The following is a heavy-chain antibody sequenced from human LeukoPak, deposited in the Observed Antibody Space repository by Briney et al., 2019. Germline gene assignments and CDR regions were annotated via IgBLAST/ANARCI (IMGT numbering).Heavy chain of an antibody. Sequence: ASVKVSFQATGYTVTNYYIDCVGQAPGQGLEWMGIINPSSGSTTYAQRFQGRVSMTRDTSTSTVYMELSSLRSEDTAVYFCAVGGLGLQLWPLHYWGQGTLVTASS. V-gene: IGHV1-46*01. CDR3: AVGGLGLQLWPLHY. D-gene: IGHD5-18*01. CDR1: GYTVTNYY. J-gene: IGHJ4*02. CDR2: INPSSGST.